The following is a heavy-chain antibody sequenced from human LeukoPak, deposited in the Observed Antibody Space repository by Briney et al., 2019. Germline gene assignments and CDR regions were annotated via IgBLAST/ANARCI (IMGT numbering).Heavy chain of an antibody. Sequence: GSLRLSCAASGFTFSTYWMSWVRQAPGKGLEWVASVKYDGSEQYYVDSVNGRFTLSRDNAKNSLYLQMNSLRAEDTAVYYCARAPREWLLGYYFDYWGQGTLVTVSS. CDR3: ARAPREWLLGYYFDY. CDR1: GFTFSTYW. CDR2: VKYDGSEQ. V-gene: IGHV3-7*01. J-gene: IGHJ4*02. D-gene: IGHD3-3*01.